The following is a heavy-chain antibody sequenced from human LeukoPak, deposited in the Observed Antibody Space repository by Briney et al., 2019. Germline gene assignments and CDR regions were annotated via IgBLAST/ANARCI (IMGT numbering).Heavy chain of an antibody. V-gene: IGHV1-18*01. J-gene: IGHJ5*02. CDR1: GYTFTSYG. D-gene: IGHD1-20*01. Sequence: ASVKVSCKASGYTFTSYGISWVRQAPGQGLEWMGWISAYNGNTNYAQKLQGRVTMTTDTSTSTVYMELRSLRSDDTAVYYCARGEDNWNDVRFDPWGQGTLVTVSS. CDR3: ARGEDNWNDVRFDP. CDR2: ISAYNGNT.